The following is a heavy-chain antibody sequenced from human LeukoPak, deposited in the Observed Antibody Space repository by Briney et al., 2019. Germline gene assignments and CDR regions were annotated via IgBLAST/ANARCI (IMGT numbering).Heavy chain of an antibody. Sequence: SETLSLTCTVSGGSISSYYWSWIRQPPGKGLEWIGYIYYSGSTNYNPSLKSRVTISVDTSKNQVSLKLRSVTAADTAVYYCARVVWGGDFHYSLDVWGKGTTVIVSS. CDR2: IYYSGST. V-gene: IGHV4-59*08. CDR3: ARVVWGGDFHYSLDV. CDR1: GGSISSYY. D-gene: IGHD7-27*01. J-gene: IGHJ6*03.